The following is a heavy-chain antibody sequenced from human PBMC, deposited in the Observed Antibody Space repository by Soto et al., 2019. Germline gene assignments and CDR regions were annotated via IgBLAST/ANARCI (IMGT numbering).Heavy chain of an antibody. CDR3: ASHDPGARFDP. Sequence: QVQLVQSGAAVKKPGASVKVSCKAPRYIFTAYFMHWVRQAPGQGLEWMGWINPNNGATHYGLSFQGRVTMPRDTSISTAYMELSSLRSDDTAVYYCASHDPGARFDPWGQGTLVIVSS. J-gene: IGHJ5*02. V-gene: IGHV1-2*02. CDR1: RYIFTAYF. CDR2: INPNNGAT. D-gene: IGHD1-1*01.